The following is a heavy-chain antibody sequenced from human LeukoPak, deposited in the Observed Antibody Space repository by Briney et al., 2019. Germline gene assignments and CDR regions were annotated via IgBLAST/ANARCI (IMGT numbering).Heavy chain of an antibody. D-gene: IGHD1-26*01. Sequence: PLASVKVSCKASGYIFTNYGINWVRQAPGRGLEWMGWISAYNGNTKYTQKLQDRVTMTTDTSTSTAYMELKTLRSDDTAVYFCARAGYSRFVDDLDCWGQGTLVTVSS. CDR2: ISAYNGNT. J-gene: IGHJ4*02. CDR3: ARAGYSRFVDDLDC. V-gene: IGHV1-18*01. CDR1: GYIFTNYG.